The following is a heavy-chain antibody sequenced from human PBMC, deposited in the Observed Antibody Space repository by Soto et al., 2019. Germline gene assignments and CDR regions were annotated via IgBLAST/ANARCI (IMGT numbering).Heavy chain of an antibody. Sequence: ASVKVSCKASGYTFTSYGISWVRQAPGQGLEWMGWISAYNGNTNYAQKLQGRVTMTTDTSTSTAYMELRSLRSDDTAVYYCARDGYYDFWSGYFGSEGPAYYYYYMDVWGKGTTVTVSS. V-gene: IGHV1-18*01. J-gene: IGHJ6*03. D-gene: IGHD3-3*01. CDR3: ARDGYYDFWSGYFGSEGPAYYYYYMDV. CDR1: GYTFTSYG. CDR2: ISAYNGNT.